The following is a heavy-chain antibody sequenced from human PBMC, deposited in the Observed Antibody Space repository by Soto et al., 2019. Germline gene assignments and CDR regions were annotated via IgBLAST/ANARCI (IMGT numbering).Heavy chain of an antibody. V-gene: IGHV3-30*18. Sequence: QVQLVESGGGVVQPGKSLRLSCVASGFTFSSYGMHWVRQAPGKGLEWVALISYDGSQKCFGVSVKGRFTISRNNSKNPLYLEMNSLRGEDTVRHYGVKDMAGSYYSAYHVDYWGQGTQVTVSS. CDR1: GFTFSSYG. CDR3: VKDMAGSYYSAYHVDY. J-gene: IGHJ4*02. D-gene: IGHD1-26*01. CDR2: ISYDGSQK.